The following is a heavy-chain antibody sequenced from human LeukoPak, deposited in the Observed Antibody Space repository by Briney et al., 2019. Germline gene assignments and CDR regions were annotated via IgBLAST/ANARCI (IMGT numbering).Heavy chain of an antibody. J-gene: IGHJ6*03. CDR1: GYTFTGYY. V-gene: IGHV1-2*02. Sequence: WASVKVSCKASGYTFTGYYMHWVRQAPGQGLEWRGWINPNSGGTNYAQKFQGRVTMTRDTSISTAYMELSRLRSDDTAVYYCARTRAPAAYYYYYMDVWGKGTTVTVSS. D-gene: IGHD2-2*01. CDR3: ARTRAPAAYYYYYMDV. CDR2: INPNSGGT.